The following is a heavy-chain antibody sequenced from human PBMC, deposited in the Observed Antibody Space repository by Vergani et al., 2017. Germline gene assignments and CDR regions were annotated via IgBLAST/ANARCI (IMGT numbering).Heavy chain of an antibody. CDR3: AKDVGTMIVVGYFDY. V-gene: IGHV3-9*01. CDR2: ISWNSGST. D-gene: IGHD3-22*01. J-gene: IGHJ4*02. CDR1: GFTVSSNY. Sequence: EVQLVESGGGLVQPGGSLRLSCAASGFTVSSNYMSWVRQAPGKGLEWVSGISWNSGSTGYADSVKGRFTISRDNAKNSLYLQMNSLRAEDTALYYCAKDVGTMIVVGYFDYWGQGTLVTVSS.